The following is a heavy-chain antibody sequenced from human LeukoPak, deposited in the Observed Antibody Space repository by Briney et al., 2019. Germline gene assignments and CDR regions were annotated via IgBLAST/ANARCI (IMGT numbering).Heavy chain of an antibody. D-gene: IGHD2-15*01. J-gene: IGHJ3*02. CDR1: GGSISSGDYY. CDR2: IYFTGST. CDR3: ARAGIVGDAFDI. Sequence: SETLSLTCTVSGGSISSGDYYWSWIRQPPGKGLEWIGYIYFTGSTNYNPSLKSRVIMSVDTSKNQFSLKVTSVNVADTAVYYCARAGIVGDAFDIWGQGTMVTVSS. V-gene: IGHV4-61*08.